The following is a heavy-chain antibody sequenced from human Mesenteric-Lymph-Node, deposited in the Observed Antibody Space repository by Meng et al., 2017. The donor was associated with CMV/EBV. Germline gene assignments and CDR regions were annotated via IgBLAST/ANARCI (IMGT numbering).Heavy chain of an antibody. CDR1: GYSISSGYY. Sequence: SETLSLTCTVSGYSISSGYYWGWIRQPPGKGLEWIGSIYHSGSTYYNPSLKSRVTISVDTSKNQFSLKLSSVTAADTAVYYCARGSPFDYDFWSGYYLSDYYYGMDVWGQGTTVTVSS. J-gene: IGHJ6*02. D-gene: IGHD3-3*01. CDR2: IYHSGST. V-gene: IGHV4-38-2*02. CDR3: ARGSPFDYDFWSGYYLSDYYYGMDV.